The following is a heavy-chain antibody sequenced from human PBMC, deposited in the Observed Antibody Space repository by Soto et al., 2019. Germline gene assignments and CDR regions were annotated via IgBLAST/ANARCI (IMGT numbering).Heavy chain of an antibody. CDR1: GGSISSGGYS. Sequence: QLQLQESGSGLVKPSQTLSLTCAVSGGSISSGGYSWSWIRQPPGKGLEWIGYIYHSGSTYYNPSIKSRVTTSVARSKNQFPLKLSSVTAADTAVYFWVSVFVTTLHIWGQGTLVTVSS. D-gene: IGHD4-17*01. CDR2: IYHSGST. CDR3: VSVFVTTLHI. J-gene: IGHJ4*02. V-gene: IGHV4-30-2*01.